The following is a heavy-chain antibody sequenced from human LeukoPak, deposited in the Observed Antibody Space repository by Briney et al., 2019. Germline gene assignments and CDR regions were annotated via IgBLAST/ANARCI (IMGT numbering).Heavy chain of an antibody. CDR3: ARVTYTKGFLEWLSPDYYYYYYMDV. J-gene: IGHJ6*03. Sequence: ASVKVSCKASGYSFPNYGINWVRQAPGQGLEWMGWISAYNGNTSYAQKLQGRVTMTTDTSTSTAYMELRSLRSDDTAVYYCARVTYTKGFLEWLSPDYYYYYYMDVWGKGTTVTVSS. V-gene: IGHV1-18*01. CDR2: ISAYNGNT. D-gene: IGHD3-3*01. CDR1: GYSFPNYG.